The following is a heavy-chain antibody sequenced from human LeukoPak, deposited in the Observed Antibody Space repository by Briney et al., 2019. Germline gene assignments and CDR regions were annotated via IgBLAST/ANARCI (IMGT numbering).Heavy chain of an antibody. Sequence: ASVKVSCKASGYTFTSYGISWVRQAPGQGLEWMGWISAYNGNTNYAQKLQGRVTMTTDTSTSTAYMELRSLRSDDTAVYYCARVVPAAKIYHYYMDVWGKGTTVTASS. CDR2: ISAYNGNT. CDR3: ARVVPAAKIYHYYMDV. J-gene: IGHJ6*03. V-gene: IGHV1-18*01. CDR1: GYTFTSYG. D-gene: IGHD2-2*01.